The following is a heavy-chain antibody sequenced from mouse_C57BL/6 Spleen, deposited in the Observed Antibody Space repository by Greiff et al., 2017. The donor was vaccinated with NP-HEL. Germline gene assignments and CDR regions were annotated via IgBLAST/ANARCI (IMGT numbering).Heavy chain of an antibody. Sequence: VQLQQSGAELVKPGASVKLSCKASGYTFTEYTIHWVKQRSGQGLEWIGWFYPGSGSINYNEKFKDKATLTADKSSSTVYMELSRLTSEDSAVYFCARDEDPSNYGNRGYAMDYWGQGTSVTVSS. CDR1: GYTFTEYT. CDR2: FYPGSGSI. V-gene: IGHV1-62-2*01. CDR3: ARDEDPSNYGNRGYAMDY. D-gene: IGHD1-1*01. J-gene: IGHJ4*01.